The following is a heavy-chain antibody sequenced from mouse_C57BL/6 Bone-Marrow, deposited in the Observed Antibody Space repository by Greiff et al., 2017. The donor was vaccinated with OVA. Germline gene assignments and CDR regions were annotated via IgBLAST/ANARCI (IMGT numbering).Heavy chain of an antibody. CDR2: IYPSDSET. J-gene: IGHJ4*01. CDR1: GYTFTSYW. D-gene: IGHD2-3*01. CDR3: ARFDDRGAMDY. Sequence: QVQLQQPGAELVRPGSSVKLSCKASGYTFTSYWMDWVKQRPGQGLEWIGNIYPSDSETHYNQKFKDKATLTVDKSSSTAYMQLRSLTSEDTAVYYCARFDDRGAMDYWGQGTSVTVSS. V-gene: IGHV1-61*01.